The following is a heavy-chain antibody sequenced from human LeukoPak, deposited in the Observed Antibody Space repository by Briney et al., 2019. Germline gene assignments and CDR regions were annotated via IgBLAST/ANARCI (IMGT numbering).Heavy chain of an antibody. V-gene: IGHV3-30-3*01. D-gene: IGHD3-10*01. CDR2: ISYDGSNK. CDR3: ARNVGYYGSGSYS. CDR1: GFTFSSYA. Sequence: PGGSLRLSCSASGFTFSSYAMHWVRQAPGKGLEWVAIISYDGSNKYYADSVKGRFTISRDNAKNTLYLQMNSLRAEDTAVYYCARNVGYYGSGSYSWGQGTLVTVSS. J-gene: IGHJ4*02.